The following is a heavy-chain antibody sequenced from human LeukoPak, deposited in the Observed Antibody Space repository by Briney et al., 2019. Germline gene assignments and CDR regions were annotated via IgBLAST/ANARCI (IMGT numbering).Heavy chain of an antibody. CDR2: INPNSGGT. V-gene: IGHV1-2*02. D-gene: IGHD6-13*01. CDR1: GYTFTGYY. J-gene: IGHJ4*02. Sequence: ASVKVSCKASGYTFTGYYMHWVRQAPGQGLEWTGWINPNSGGTNYAQKFQGRVTMTRDTSISTAYMELSRLRSDDTAVYYCATLKYSSSWYFDYWGQGTLVTVSS. CDR3: ATLKYSSSWYFDY.